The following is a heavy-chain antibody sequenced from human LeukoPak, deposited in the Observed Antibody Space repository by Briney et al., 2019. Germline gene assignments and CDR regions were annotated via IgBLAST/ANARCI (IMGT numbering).Heavy chain of an antibody. D-gene: IGHD6-6*01. CDR1: GYSISSGYY. J-gene: IGHJ5*02. Sequence: PSETLSLTCTLSGYSISSGYYWGWIRQPPGKGLEWIGSIYHSGSTYYNPSLKSRVTTSVDTSKNQFSLKLSSVTAADTAVYYCAGSGGIAASRGLNWFDPWGQGTLVTVSS. CDR2: IYHSGST. CDR3: AGSGGIAASRGLNWFDP. V-gene: IGHV4-38-2*02.